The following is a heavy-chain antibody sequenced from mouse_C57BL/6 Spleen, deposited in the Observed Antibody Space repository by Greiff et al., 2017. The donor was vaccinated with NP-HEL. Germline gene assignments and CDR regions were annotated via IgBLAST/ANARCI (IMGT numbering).Heavy chain of an antibody. D-gene: IGHD2-3*01. CDR3: ARQRGDGYPWFAY. CDR1: GFTFSSYG. CDR2: ISSGGSYT. V-gene: IGHV5-6*01. J-gene: IGHJ3*01. Sequence: EVKLMESGGDLVKPGGSLKLSCAASGFTFSSYGMSWVRQTPDKRLEWVATISSGGSYTYYPDSVKGRFTISRDNAKNTLYLQMSSLKSEDTAMYYCARQRGDGYPWFAYWGQGTLVTVSA.